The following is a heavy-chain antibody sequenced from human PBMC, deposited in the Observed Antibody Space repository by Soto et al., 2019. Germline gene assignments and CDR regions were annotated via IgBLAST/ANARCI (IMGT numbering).Heavy chain of an antibody. D-gene: IGHD3-22*01. Sequence: SETLSLTCTVSGGTITIGGFYLSWIRQHPGKGLESIGYIYYSGTTYYNPSLKSRITISLDTSKKQFSLKLTSVTAADTAVYFCARVRYYYGSSGYHEHLFDFWGPGTLVTVFS. J-gene: IGHJ4*02. CDR2: IYYSGTT. V-gene: IGHV4-31*03. CDR1: GGTITIGGFY. CDR3: ARVRYYYGSSGYHEHLFDF.